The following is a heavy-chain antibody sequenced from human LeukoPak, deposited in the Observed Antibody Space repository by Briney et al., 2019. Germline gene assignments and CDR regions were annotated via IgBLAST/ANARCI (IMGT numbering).Heavy chain of an antibody. V-gene: IGHV3-30-3*01. CDR1: GFTFSSYA. CDR2: ISYDGSNK. CDR3: ARDIGLPLPDSTSWGAFDI. D-gene: IGHD2-2*01. Sequence: PGGSLRLSCAASGFTFSSYAMHWVRQAPGKGLEWVAVISYDGSNKYYADSVKGRFTISRDNSKNTLYLQMNSLRAEDTAVYYCARDIGLPLPDSTSWGAFDIWGQGTMVTVSS. J-gene: IGHJ3*02.